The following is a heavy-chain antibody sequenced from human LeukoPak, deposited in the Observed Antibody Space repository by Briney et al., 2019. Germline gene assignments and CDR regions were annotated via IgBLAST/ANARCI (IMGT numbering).Heavy chain of an antibody. Sequence: ASVKVSCKASGYTFTMYYIHWVRQAPGHGLEWMGMINPNDGATTYTQRFPGRVTMPRDMSTTTVYMDLRSLRSEDRAVYVWAREQRGGVSGSLGGSLASYHTYYYMDVWGRGTTVTVSS. V-gene: IGHV1-46*01. CDR2: INPNDGAT. CDR1: GYTFTMYY. J-gene: IGHJ6*03. D-gene: IGHD1-26*01. CDR3: AREQRGGVSGSLGGSLASYHTYYYMDV.